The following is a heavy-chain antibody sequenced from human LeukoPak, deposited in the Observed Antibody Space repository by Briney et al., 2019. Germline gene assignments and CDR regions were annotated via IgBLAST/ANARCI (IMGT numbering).Heavy chain of an antibody. V-gene: IGHV4-34*01. CDR1: GGSFSGYY. CDR2: INHSGST. J-gene: IGHJ4*02. D-gene: IGHD3-3*01. CDR3: ARARFVVTIFGVVTY. Sequence: SETLSLTCAVYGGSFSGYYWSWIRQPPGKGLEWIGEINHSGSTNYNPSLKSRVTISVDTSKNQFSLKLSSVTAADTAVYYCARARFVVTIFGVVTYWGQGTLVTVSS.